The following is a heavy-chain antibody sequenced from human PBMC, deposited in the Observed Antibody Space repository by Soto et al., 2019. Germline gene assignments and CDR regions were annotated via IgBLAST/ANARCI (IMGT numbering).Heavy chain of an antibody. J-gene: IGHJ4*02. Sequence: SETLSLTCFVSGDSIDSHYSHWSWIRQSPGKGLEWIGTVAYTGTTYYPPPLRGRVTVSADTSXXSXSLKRTCXTPSETAVYYCARHRACNTACDFDYWGQGTFVTVSS. CDR1: GDSIDSHYSH. CDR2: VAYTGTT. D-gene: IGHD2-15*01. V-gene: IGHV4-39*01. CDR3: ARHRACNTACDFDY.